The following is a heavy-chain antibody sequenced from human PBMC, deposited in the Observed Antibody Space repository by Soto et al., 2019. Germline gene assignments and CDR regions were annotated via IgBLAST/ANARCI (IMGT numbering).Heavy chain of an antibody. V-gene: IGHV1-18*01. Sequence: ASVKVSCKASGYTFTSYGISWVRQAPGQGLEWMGWISAYNGNTNYAQKLQGRVTMTTDTSTSTAYMELRSLRSDDTAVYYCAGDKTHYDFWSGYYNWGQGTLVTVSS. J-gene: IGHJ4*02. CDR2: ISAYNGNT. D-gene: IGHD3-3*01. CDR1: GYTFTSYG. CDR3: AGDKTHYDFWSGYYN.